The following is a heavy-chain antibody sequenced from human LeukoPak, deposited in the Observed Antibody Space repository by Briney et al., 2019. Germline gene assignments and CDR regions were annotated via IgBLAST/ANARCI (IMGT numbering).Heavy chain of an antibody. CDR1: GYSFTSYY. J-gene: IGHJ4*02. CDR2: INPSGGST. D-gene: IGHD3-10*01. Sequence: ASVKVSCKASGYSFTSYYMHWVRQAPGQGLEWMGIINPSGGSTSYAQKFQGRVTMTRDMSTSTVYMELSSLRSEDTAVYYCARDKGGTKIRGVIIYWGQGTLSPSPQ. CDR3: ARDKGGTKIRGVIIY. V-gene: IGHV1-46*01.